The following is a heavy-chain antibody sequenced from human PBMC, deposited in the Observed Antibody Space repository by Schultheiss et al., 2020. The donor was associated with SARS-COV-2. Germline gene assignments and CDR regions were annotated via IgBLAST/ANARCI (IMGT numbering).Heavy chain of an antibody. CDR1: GFTFSSYS. V-gene: IGHV3-23*01. CDR3: AKDQEEGRRRATAFDY. Sequence: GGSLRLSCAASGFTFSSYSMNWVRQAPGKGLEWVSAISGSGGSTYYADSVKGRFTISRDNSKNTLYLQMNSLRAEDTAVYYCAKDQEEGRRRATAFDYWGQGTLVTVSS. J-gene: IGHJ4*02. CDR2: ISGSGGST. D-gene: IGHD1-26*01.